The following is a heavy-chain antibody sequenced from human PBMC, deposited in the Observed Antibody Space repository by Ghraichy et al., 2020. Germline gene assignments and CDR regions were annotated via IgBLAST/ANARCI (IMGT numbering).Heavy chain of an antibody. J-gene: IGHJ4*02. D-gene: IGHD6-19*01. CDR1: GFTFSSYS. V-gene: IGHV3-21*01. CDR3: ARMFFGEAVAGIGSLDY. Sequence: GGSLRLSCAASGFTFSSYSMNWVRQAPGKGLEWVSSSSSSSSYIYYADSVKGRFTISRDNAKNSLYLQMNSLRAEDTAVYYCARMFFGEAVAGIGSLDYWGQGTLVTVSS. CDR2: SSSSSSYI.